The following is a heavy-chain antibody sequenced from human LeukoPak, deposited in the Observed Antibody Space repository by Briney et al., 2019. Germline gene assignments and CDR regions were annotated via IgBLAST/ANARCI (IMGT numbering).Heavy chain of an antibody. CDR2: INYSGST. CDR3: ARLGSSYSARYFDL. V-gene: IGHV4-39*07. D-gene: IGHD2-15*01. J-gene: IGHJ2*01. Sequence: SETLSLTCSVSGGSIFRSLSYWGWIRQPPGKGLEWIGKINYSGSTYYTPSLKSRVTISVDTSKNQFSLKLSSVTAADTAVYYCARLGSSYSARYFDLWGRGTLVTVSS. CDR1: GGSIFRSLSY.